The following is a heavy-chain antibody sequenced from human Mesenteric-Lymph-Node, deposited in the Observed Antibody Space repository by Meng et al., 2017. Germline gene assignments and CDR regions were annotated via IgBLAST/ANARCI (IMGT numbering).Heavy chain of an antibody. Sequence: QVQLQASGPGLVKPSQALSLTCTVSGGSISSGGHSWSWIRQHPGKGLEWTAYIYYSGSTYYNPSLKSRVILSVDTSKNQFSLKLSSVTAADTAVYYCARVDSSGYFLDYWGQGTLVTVSS. J-gene: IGHJ4*02. CDR3: ARVDSSGYFLDY. D-gene: IGHD3-22*01. CDR2: IYYSGST. V-gene: IGHV4-31*03. CDR1: GGSISSGGHS.